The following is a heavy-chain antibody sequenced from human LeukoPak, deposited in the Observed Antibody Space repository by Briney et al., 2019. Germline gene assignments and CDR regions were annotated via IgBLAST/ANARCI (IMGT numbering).Heavy chain of an antibody. CDR3: AMGFWYEEYFQH. J-gene: IGHJ1*01. Sequence: SETLSLTCTVSGVSVSSYYWSWIRQPPGKGLEWIGYIYYSGSTNYNPSLKSRITISVDTSKNQFSLRLSSVTAADTAVYFCAMGFWYEEYFQHWGQGSLVIVSS. CDR2: IYYSGST. CDR1: GVSVSSYY. D-gene: IGHD6-13*01. V-gene: IGHV4-59*02.